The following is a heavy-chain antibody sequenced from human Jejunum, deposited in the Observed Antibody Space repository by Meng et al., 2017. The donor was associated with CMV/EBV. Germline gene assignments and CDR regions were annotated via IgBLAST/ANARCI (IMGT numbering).Heavy chain of an antibody. D-gene: IGHD2-2*01. CDR2: IYWDDDK. Sequence: QITLKWSGPTLVKPTQTLTLTCTFSGFSLSTSEVGVGWIRQPPGKALEWLAVIYWDDDKRYSPSLKSRLTITKDTSKNQVVLTLTNMDPVDTATYYCALFTRSWFDPWGQGTLVTVSS. CDR1: GFSLSTSEVG. V-gene: IGHV2-5*02. J-gene: IGHJ5*02. CDR3: ALFTRSWFDP.